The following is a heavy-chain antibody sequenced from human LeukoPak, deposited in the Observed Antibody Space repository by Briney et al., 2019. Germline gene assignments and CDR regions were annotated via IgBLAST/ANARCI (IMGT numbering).Heavy chain of an antibody. CDR2: IRSKAYGETA. CDR3: TRDRGAYNLYGY. D-gene: IGHD1-1*01. CDR1: GFTFGDYA. Sequence: GGSLRLSCTASGFTFGDYAMSWIRQAPGKGLEWVGFIRSKAYGETADYAASVKGRFAISRDDSKAIAYLQMNSLKTEDTAVYHCTRDRGAYNLYGYWGQGTLVTVSS. V-gene: IGHV3-49*03. J-gene: IGHJ4*02.